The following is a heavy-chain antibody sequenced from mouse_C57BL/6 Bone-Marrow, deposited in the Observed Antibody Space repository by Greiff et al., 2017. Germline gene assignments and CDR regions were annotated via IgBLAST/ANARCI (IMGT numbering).Heavy chain of an antibody. J-gene: IGHJ3*01. Sequence: VHVKQSGAELVRPGASVKLSCTASGFNIKDDYMHWVQQRPEQGLEWIGWIDPENGDTEYASKFQGKATITADTSSNTAYMQLSSLTSEDTAVYYCTTNWGFAYWGQGTLVTVSA. CDR2: IDPENGDT. CDR3: TTNWGFAY. V-gene: IGHV14-4*01. D-gene: IGHD4-1*01. CDR1: GFNIKDDY.